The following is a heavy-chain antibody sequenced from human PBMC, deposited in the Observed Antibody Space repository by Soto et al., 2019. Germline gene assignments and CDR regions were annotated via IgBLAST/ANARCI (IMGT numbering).Heavy chain of an antibody. J-gene: IGHJ4*02. D-gene: IGHD3-10*01. CDR3: ARDPPYYGSGSYYSAFDY. V-gene: IGHV1-24*01. CDR2: FDPEDGET. Sequence: ASVKVSCKVSGYTLTELSMHWVRQAPGKGLEWMGGFDPEDGETIYAQKFQGRVTMTEDTSTDTAYMELSSLRSEDTAVYYCARDPPYYGSGSYYSAFDYWGQGTLVTVSS. CDR1: GYTLTELS.